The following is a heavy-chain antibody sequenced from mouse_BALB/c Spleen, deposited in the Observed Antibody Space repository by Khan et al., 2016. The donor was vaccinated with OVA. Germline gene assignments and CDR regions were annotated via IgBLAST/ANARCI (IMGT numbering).Heavy chain of an antibody. D-gene: IGHD1-1*01. CDR3: ARLAYYYDSEGFAY. Sequence: EVQLVESGADLVKPGGSLKLSCAASGFTFSTYGMSWVRQTPDKRLEWVATVSTGGGYTYYPDSVKGRFTISRDNAKNTLYLQMSSLKSEDTAMFYCARLAYYYDSEGFAYWGQGTLVTVSA. CDR1: GFTFSTYG. V-gene: IGHV5-6*01. J-gene: IGHJ3*01. CDR2: VSTGGGYT.